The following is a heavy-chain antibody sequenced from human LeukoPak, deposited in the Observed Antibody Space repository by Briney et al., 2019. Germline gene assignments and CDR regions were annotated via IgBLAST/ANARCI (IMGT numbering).Heavy chain of an antibody. CDR1: GFTFSSYS. CDR3: ARALNYYDSSGYYYGD. V-gene: IGHV3-21*01. J-gene: IGHJ4*02. Sequence: PGGSLRLSCAASGFTFSSYSMNWVRQAPGKGLEWVSSISSSSSYIYYADSVKGRFTISRDNAKNSLYLQMNSLRAEDTAVYYCARALNYYDSSGYYYGDWGQGILVTVSS. CDR2: ISSSSSYI. D-gene: IGHD3-22*01.